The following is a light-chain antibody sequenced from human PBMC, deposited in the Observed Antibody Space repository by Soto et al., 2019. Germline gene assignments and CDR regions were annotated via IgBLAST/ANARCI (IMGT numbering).Light chain of an antibody. J-gene: IGLJ1*01. CDR3: SSYTSSSTPHV. V-gene: IGLV2-14*01. CDR1: SSDVGGYNY. Sequence: QSALTQPASVSGSPRQSITISCTGTSSDVGGYNYVSWYQQHPGKAPKLMIYEVSNRPSGVSNRFSGSKSGNTASLTISGLQAEDEADYYCSSYTSSSTPHVFGTGTKVTVL. CDR2: EVS.